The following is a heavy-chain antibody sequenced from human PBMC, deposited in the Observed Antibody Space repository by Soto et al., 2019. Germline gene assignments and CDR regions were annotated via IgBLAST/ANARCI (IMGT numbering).Heavy chain of an antibody. Sequence: EVQLVESGGGLVKPGGSLRLSCAASGFTFSNAWMSWVRQAPGKGLERVGRIKSETDGGTTDYAAPVKGRFTISRDDSKHTLWLQMNSLKAEDTAVYFCTTTWVGVITTRYYDFWGQGTLVTVSS. CDR2: IKSETDGGTT. J-gene: IGHJ4*02. CDR3: TTTWVGVITTRYYDF. CDR1: GFTFSNAW. V-gene: IGHV3-15*01. D-gene: IGHD3-22*01.